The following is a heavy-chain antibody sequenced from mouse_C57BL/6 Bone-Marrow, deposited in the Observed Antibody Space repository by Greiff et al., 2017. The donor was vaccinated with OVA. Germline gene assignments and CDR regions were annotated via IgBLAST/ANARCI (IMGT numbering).Heavy chain of an antibody. Sequence: EVQRVESGPGLVKPSQSLSLTCSVTGYSITSGYYWNWIRQFPGNKLEWMGYISYDGSNNYNPSLKNRISITRDTSKNQFFLKLNSVTTEDTATYYCARDQGWLLPYYAMDYWGQGTSVTVSS. D-gene: IGHD2-3*01. CDR2: ISYDGSN. J-gene: IGHJ4*01. V-gene: IGHV3-6*01. CDR3: ARDQGWLLPYYAMDY. CDR1: GYSITSGYY.